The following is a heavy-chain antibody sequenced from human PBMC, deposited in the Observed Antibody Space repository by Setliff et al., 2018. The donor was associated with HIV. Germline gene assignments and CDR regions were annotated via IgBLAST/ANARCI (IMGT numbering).Heavy chain of an antibody. CDR1: GDPINSHY. CDR3: ARVPTSSWYVTTQRTKEYFHQ. V-gene: IGHV4-59*11. Sequence: SETLSLTCTVSGDPINSHYWSWIRQPPGEGLEWIGHISYNEYTNYNPSLKSRVTISLDTSKKHFSLDLYSVTAADTAVYYCARVPTSSWYVTTQRTKEYFHQWGQGTLVTVSS. J-gene: IGHJ1*01. CDR2: ISYNEYT. D-gene: IGHD6-13*01.